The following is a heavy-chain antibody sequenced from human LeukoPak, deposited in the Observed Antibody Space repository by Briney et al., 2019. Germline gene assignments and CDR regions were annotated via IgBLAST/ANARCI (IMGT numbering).Heavy chain of an antibody. CDR2: INHSGST. CDR3: ARRHGLGYCSSTSCYTPRYYYCMDV. V-gene: IGHV4-34*01. J-gene: IGHJ6*03. Sequence: SETLSLTCAVYGGTFSGYYWSWIRQPPGKGLEWIGEINHSGSTNYNPSLKSGVSISVDTTKNQFSLKLSSVTGADKAVYYCARRHGLGYCSSTSCYTPRYYYCMDVWGKGTTVTVSS. D-gene: IGHD2-2*02. CDR1: GGTFSGYY.